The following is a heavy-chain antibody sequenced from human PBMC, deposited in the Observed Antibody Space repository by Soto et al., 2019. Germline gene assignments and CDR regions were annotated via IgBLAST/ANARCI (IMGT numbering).Heavy chain of an antibody. CDR2: ISGDNGQT. V-gene: IGHV1-18*01. CDR3: ARDRRKQLWVEGLNAMDV. CDR1: GYTFTSYG. J-gene: IGHJ6*02. Sequence: QVQLVQSGPEVKKPGASVKVSCKASGYTFTSYGISWVRQAPGQGLEWMGWISGDNGQTSYGQKFRGRVTISTDTSTSTAYMELRSLRSDDTGKYYCARDRRKQLWVEGLNAMDVWGQGTTVTVSS. D-gene: IGHD5-18*01.